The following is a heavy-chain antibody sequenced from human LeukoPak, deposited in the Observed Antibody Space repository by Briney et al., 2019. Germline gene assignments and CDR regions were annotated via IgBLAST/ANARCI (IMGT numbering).Heavy chain of an antibody. D-gene: IGHD2-2*02. CDR2: ISSSSSYI. CDR3: ARDLGPHCSSTSCYNDYYYGMDV. CDR1: GFTFSAYS. J-gene: IGHJ6*02. Sequence: GGSLRLSCAASGFTFSAYSMNWVRQAPGKGLEWVSCISSSSSYIYYADSVKGRFTISRDNAKNSLYLQMNTLRAEDTAVYYCARDLGPHCSSTSCYNDYYYGMDVWGQGTTVTVS. V-gene: IGHV3-21*01.